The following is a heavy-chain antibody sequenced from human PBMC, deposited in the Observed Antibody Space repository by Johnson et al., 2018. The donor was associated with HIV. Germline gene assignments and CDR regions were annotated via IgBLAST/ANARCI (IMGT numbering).Heavy chain of an antibody. J-gene: IGHJ3*02. D-gene: IGHD2-15*01. V-gene: IGHV3-53*03. Sequence: EVQLVESGGGLIQPGGSLRLSCAASGFTVSSNYMSWVRQAPGKGLEWVSVIYSGGSIGYGDSVKGRFTISRDNTKNSLYLQMNSLRAEDTAVYYCAMERMGGFDIWGQGTMVTVSS. CDR2: IYSGGSI. CDR1: GFTVSSNY. CDR3: AMERMGGFDI.